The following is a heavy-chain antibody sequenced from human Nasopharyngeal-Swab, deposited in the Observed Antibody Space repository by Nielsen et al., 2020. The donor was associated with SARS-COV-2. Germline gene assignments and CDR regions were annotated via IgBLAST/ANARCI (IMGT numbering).Heavy chain of an antibody. V-gene: IGHV4-30-2*01. D-gene: IGHD3/OR15-3a*01. Sequence: SETLSLTCAVSGGSISSGGYSWSWIRQPPGKGLEWIGYIYHSGSTYYNPSLKSRVTISVDRSKNQFSLKLSSVTAADTAVYYCTRGGGTPMIFSYWGQGTLVTVSS. J-gene: IGHJ4*02. CDR3: TRGGGTPMIFSY. CDR1: GGSISSGGYS. CDR2: IYHSGST.